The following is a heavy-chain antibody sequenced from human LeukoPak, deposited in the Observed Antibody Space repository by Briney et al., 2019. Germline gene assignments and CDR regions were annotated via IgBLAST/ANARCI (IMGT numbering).Heavy chain of an antibody. V-gene: IGHV3-23*01. CDR2: ISGSGGTT. CDR3: TKDLPDYGDYIEGY. J-gene: IGHJ4*02. D-gene: IGHD4-17*01. Sequence: GGSLRLSCAASGFTFSSFAMSWVRHAPGKGLELVSTISGSGGTTNYANSVKGRFTFSRDNSKNTLYLQMNSLRAEDTAVYYCTKDLPDYGDYIEGYWGQGTLVTVSS. CDR1: GFTFSSFA.